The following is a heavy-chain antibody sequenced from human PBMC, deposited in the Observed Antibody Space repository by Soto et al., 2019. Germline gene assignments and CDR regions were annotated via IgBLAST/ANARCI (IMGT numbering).Heavy chain of an antibody. J-gene: IGHJ4*02. CDR2: IYWNDDK. CDR1: GFSLSTSGVG. D-gene: IGHD3-16*01. V-gene: IGHV2-5*01. Sequence: QITLKESGPTLVKPTQTLTLTCTFSGFSLSTSGVGVGWIRQPPGKALEWLALIYWNDDKRYSPSLKSRLTLTKDTSKNQVVLTMTNMDPVDTATYYCAHRRWGLAALDYWGQGTLVTVSS. CDR3: AHRRWGLAALDY.